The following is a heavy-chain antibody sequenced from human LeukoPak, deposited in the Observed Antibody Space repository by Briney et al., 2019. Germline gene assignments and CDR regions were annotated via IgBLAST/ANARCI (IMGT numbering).Heavy chain of an antibody. Sequence: RGSLRLSCAASGFTGSSYAMHWVRQAPGKGLEWVAVISYDGSNKYYADSVKGRFTISRGSSKNTLFLQMNSLRADDTAVYYCATFAGSGWPSLVAFDMWGQGTMVTVSS. D-gene: IGHD6-19*01. V-gene: IGHV3-30*04. J-gene: IGHJ3*02. CDR2: ISYDGSNK. CDR1: GFTGSSYA. CDR3: ATFAGSGWPSLVAFDM.